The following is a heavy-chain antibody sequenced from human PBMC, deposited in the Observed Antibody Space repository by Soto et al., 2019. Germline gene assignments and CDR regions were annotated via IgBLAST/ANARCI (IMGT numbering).Heavy chain of an antibody. CDR3: ARVRPTDYVGNYNNGMDV. D-gene: IGHD4-17*01. J-gene: IGHJ6*02. CDR1: GGTLSNYA. Sequence: QVQLVQSGAEVKKPGSSMKVSCKASGGTLSNYAFTWVRQAPGQGLEWMGGIIPIFNTANYAQKFQGRVTITADESTSTAYMEVNSLRSEDTAVYYCARVRPTDYVGNYNNGMDVWGQGNTVTVSS. CDR2: IIPIFNTA. V-gene: IGHV1-69*01.